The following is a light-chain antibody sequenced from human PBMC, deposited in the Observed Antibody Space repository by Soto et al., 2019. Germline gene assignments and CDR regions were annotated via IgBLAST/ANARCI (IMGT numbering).Light chain of an antibody. V-gene: IGKV3-20*01. J-gene: IGKJ1*01. CDR1: QSVSSSY. Sequence: EIVLTQSPGTLSLSPGERATLSCRASQSVSSSYLAWYQQKPGQAPRLLIYGASSRATAIPDRFSGSGSGTDCTLTISRLEPEDFAVYYCQQYGNSPSWTFGQGTKVELK. CDR3: QQYGNSPSWT. CDR2: GAS.